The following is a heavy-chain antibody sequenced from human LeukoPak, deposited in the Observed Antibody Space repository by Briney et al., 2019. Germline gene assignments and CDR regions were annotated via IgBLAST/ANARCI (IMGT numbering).Heavy chain of an antibody. Sequence: ASVTVSCKSSGYSFTSYAISWVRQAPGQGLEWMGWISAYNGNTNYAQKFQGRVTMTTDTSTSTAYMELRSLRSDDTAVYYCARVGPYSSSHPQADYWGQGTLVTVSS. J-gene: IGHJ4*02. CDR3: ARVGPYSSSHPQADY. CDR1: GYSFTSYA. D-gene: IGHD6-13*01. CDR2: ISAYNGNT. V-gene: IGHV1-18*01.